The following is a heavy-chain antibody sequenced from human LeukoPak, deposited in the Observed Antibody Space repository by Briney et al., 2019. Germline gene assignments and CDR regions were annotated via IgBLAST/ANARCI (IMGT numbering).Heavy chain of an antibody. V-gene: IGHV1-69-2*01. J-gene: IGHJ4*02. D-gene: IGHD6-19*01. CDR1: GYTFTDYY. Sequence: GASVKVSCKVSGYTFTDYYMHWVQQAPGKGLEWMGRVDPEDGETIYAEKFQGRVTITADTSTDTAYMELNSLRSEDTAGYYCANGIAVAGITDLLDHWGQGTLVTVSS. CDR2: VDPEDGET. CDR3: ANGIAVAGITDLLDH.